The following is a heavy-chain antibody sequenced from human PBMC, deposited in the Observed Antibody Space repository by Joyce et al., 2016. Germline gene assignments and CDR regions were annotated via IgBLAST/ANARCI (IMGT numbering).Heavy chain of an antibody. D-gene: IGHD6-6*01. CDR3: VRVVLTIAALYYMDV. J-gene: IGHJ6*03. V-gene: IGHV3-64D*06. CDR2: ISSNGGST. Sequence: DVQLVESGGGLVQPGGSLRLSCSASGFTFSNYAMHWVRQAQGKGLEYVSAISSNGGSTYYADSVKGRFTISRDNSKNTLYLQMSSLRAEDTAVYYCVRVVLTIAALYYMDVWGKGTTVTVSS. CDR1: GFTFSNYA.